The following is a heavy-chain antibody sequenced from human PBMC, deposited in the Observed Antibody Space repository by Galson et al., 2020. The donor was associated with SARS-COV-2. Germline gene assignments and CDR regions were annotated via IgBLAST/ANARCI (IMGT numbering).Heavy chain of an antibody. D-gene: IGHD1-26*01. J-gene: IGHJ3*02. CDR1: GGSISSSNHY. CDR2: IYYTGST. Sequence: SETPSLTCIVSGGSISSSNHYWGWIRQPPGKGLEWIGNIYYTGSTSHNPSLKSRVTLSVGTSMGQFSLKLTSVTAADTAVYYCARRRASGSYRGGGSFDIWGQGTMITVSS. V-gene: IGHV4-39*01. CDR3: ARRRASGSYRGGGSFDI.